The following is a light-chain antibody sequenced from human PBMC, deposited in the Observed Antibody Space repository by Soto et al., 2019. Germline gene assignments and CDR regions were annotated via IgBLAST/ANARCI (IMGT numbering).Light chain of an antibody. Sequence: DIQKNQSPSSLSASVGDRVTITCRASQSISSYLNWYQQKPGKAPKLLIYAASSLQSGVPSRFSGSGSGTDFTLTISSLQPEDFAPYYCQPSYSTPWTFGQGTQV. CDR3: QPSYSTPWT. V-gene: IGKV1-39*01. J-gene: IGKJ1*01. CDR2: AAS. CDR1: QSISSY.